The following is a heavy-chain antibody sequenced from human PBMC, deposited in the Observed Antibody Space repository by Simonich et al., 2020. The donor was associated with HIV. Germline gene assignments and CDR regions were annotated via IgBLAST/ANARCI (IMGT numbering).Heavy chain of an antibody. CDR3: ASGGSISSVWADDY. V-gene: IGHV3-30*07. CDR1: GFTFSSYA. Sequence: QVQLVESGGGVVQPGRSLRLSCAASGFTFSSYAMHWVRQAPGKGLEWVAVISYDGINKYYEDSVKGRVTISRENSKNTLYLQMKSLRAEDTAVYYCASGGSISSVWADDYWGQGTLVTVSS. CDR2: ISYDGINK. D-gene: IGHD3-16*01. J-gene: IGHJ4*02.